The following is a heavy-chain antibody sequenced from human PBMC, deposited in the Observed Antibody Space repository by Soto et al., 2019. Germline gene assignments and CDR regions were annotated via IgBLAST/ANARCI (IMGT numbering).Heavy chain of an antibody. D-gene: IGHD3-3*01. CDR1: GGTFSSYA. J-gene: IGHJ6*02. Sequence: QVQLVQSGAEVKKPGSSVKVSCQASGGTFSSYAISWVRQAPGQGLEWMGGIIPIFGTANYAQKFQGRVTITADESTSTAYMELSSRRSEDTAVYYCARERELAIFGVVTSYYYGMDVWGQGTTVTVSS. CDR2: IIPIFGTA. CDR3: ARERELAIFGVVTSYYYGMDV. V-gene: IGHV1-69*01.